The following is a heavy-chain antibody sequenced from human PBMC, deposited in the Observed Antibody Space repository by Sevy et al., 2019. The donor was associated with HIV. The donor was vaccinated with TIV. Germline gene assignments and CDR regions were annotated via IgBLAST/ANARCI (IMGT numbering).Heavy chain of an antibody. J-gene: IGHJ4*02. V-gene: IGHV1-2*02. CDR2: INPNSGGR. CDR1: GYTFTVYY. CDR3: ASRASGSHS. Sequence: ASVKVSCKDSGYTFTVYYMHWVRQAPGQGLEWMGWINPNSGGRNYTQKFQGRVTMTRDTSISTAYMELSRLRSDDTAVYYCASRASGSHSWGQGTLVTVSS. D-gene: IGHD3-3*01.